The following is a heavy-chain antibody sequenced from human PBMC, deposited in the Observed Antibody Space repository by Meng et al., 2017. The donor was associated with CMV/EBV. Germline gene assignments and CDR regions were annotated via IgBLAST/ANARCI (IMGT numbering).Heavy chain of an antibody. Sequence: GGSLRLSCAAYGFTFSSYEMNWVRQAPGKGLEWVSYISSSGSTIYYADSVKGRFTISRDNAKTSLYLQMNSLRAEDTAVYYCARLARRVVPAATQYYYYYGMDVWGQGTTVTVSS. CDR3: ARLARRVVPAATQYYYYYGMDV. J-gene: IGHJ6*02. CDR2: ISSSGSTI. V-gene: IGHV3-48*03. CDR1: GFTFSSYE. D-gene: IGHD2-2*01.